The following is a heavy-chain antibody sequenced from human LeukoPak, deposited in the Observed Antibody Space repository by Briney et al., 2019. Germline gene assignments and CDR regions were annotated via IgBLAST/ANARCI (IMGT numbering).Heavy chain of an antibody. D-gene: IGHD6-13*01. Sequence: PSETLSLTCTVSGGSISSSSYYWGWIRQPPGKGLEWIGSIYYSGSTYYNPSLKSRVTISVDTSKNQFSLKLNSVTAADTSVYYCARTKEQQLAQNWFDSWGQGTLVTVSS. J-gene: IGHJ5*01. CDR2: IYYSGST. CDR1: GGSISSSSYY. CDR3: ARTKEQQLAQNWFDS. V-gene: IGHV4-39*01.